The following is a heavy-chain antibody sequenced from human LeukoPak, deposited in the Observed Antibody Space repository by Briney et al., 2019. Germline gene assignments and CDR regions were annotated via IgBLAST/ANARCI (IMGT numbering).Heavy chain of an antibody. CDR1: GYSFTSYW. V-gene: IGHV5-51*01. D-gene: IGHD2-15*01. CDR3: ARHLLLPGGSCFFDY. J-gene: IGHJ4*02. Sequence: GESLKISCKGSGYSFTSYWIGWVRQMPGKGLEWMGIIYPGDSDTRYSPSFQGQVTISADKSISTAYLQWSSLKASDTAMYYCARHLLLPGGSCFFDYWGQGTLVTVSS. CDR2: IYPGDSDT.